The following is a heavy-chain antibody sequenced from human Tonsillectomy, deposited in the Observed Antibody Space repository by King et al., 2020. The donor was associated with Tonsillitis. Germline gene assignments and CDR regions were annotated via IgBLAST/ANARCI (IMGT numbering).Heavy chain of an antibody. V-gene: IGHV3-23*04. CDR2: ISGSGSST. CDR1: GFTFSNYA. CDR3: ARDPGTYYYGSGTYAY. Sequence: VQLVESGGGLVQSGGSLRLSCAASGFTFSNYAMSWVRQAPGKGLEWVSVISGSGSSTYYADSVRGRFTISRDNSKNTLYLQMNSLRAEDTAVYYCARDPGTYYYGSGTYAYWGQGTLVTVSS. D-gene: IGHD3-10*01. J-gene: IGHJ4*02.